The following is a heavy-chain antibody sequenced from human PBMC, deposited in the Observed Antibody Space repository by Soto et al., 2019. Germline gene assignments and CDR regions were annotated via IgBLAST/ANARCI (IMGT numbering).Heavy chain of an antibody. CDR1: VYTFNSYA. D-gene: IGHD3-10*01. Sequence: ASVKVSCKDSVYTFNSYAMHWVRLATGQRLEWMGWINAGNGNTKYSQKFQGRVTITRDTSASTAYMELSSLRSEDTAVYYCARSFRYYGSGSYYRVTYYYYGMDVWGQGTTVTVSS. CDR2: INAGNGNT. V-gene: IGHV1-3*01. J-gene: IGHJ6*02. CDR3: ARSFRYYGSGSYYRVTYYYYGMDV.